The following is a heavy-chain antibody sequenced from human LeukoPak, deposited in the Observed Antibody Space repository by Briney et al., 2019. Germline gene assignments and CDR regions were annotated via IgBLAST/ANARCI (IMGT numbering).Heavy chain of an antibody. CDR3: ARHGGYSSSYYFDY. CDR1: GGSISSYY. CDR2: IYYSGST. D-gene: IGHD6-6*01. J-gene: IGHJ4*02. Sequence: SETLSLTCTVSGGSISSYYWSWIRQPPGKGLEWIGYIYYSGSTNYNPSLKSRVTISVDTSKNQFSLKLSSVTAADTAVYYCARHGGYSSSYYFDYWGQGTLVTVSS. V-gene: IGHV4-59*08.